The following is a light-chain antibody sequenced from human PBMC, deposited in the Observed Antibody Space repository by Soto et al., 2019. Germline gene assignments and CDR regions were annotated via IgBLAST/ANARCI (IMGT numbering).Light chain of an antibody. J-gene: IGKJ4*01. CDR1: QSVLFSSNNKNY. Sequence: DIVMTQSPDSLAVSLGERATINCKSSQSVLFSSNNKNYLAWFQQKIGQPPKLLIYWASTRESGVPDRFSGRESGTDFTLTISRLRAEEVAVYYCHQYFSKPITFGGGTKVELK. V-gene: IGKV4-1*01. CDR3: HQYFSKPIT. CDR2: WAS.